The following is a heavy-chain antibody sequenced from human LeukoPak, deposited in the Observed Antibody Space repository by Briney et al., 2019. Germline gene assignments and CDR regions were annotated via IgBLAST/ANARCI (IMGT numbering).Heavy chain of an antibody. CDR2: HTSSSRSK. V-gene: IGHV3-21*01. Sequence: SCATPRFTSRHYSMHSFPQAPRNGPHIVSYHTSSSRSKYYADTVNRRFTISRDNAKNSLYLQINNLRAEHTAVYYCARGYAIFTGFHYWGQGTLVNAPS. D-gene: IGHD3-9*01. J-gene: IGHJ4*02. CDR1: RFTSRHYS. CDR3: ARGYAIFTGFHY.